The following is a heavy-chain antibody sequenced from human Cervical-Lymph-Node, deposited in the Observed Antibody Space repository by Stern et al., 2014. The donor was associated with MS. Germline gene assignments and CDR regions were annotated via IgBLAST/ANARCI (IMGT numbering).Heavy chain of an antibody. CDR2: ISSSNNYI. CDR3: ARVAYCSGGVCYNLKY. J-gene: IGHJ4*02. Sequence: EVQLLESGGGLVKPGGSLRLSCAASGFTFSSYSMNWVRQAPGQGLEWVSSISSSNNYIYYADSVRGRFTISRDNAKDSLYLQMNSLRAEDTAVYYCARVAYCSGGVCYNLKYWGQGTLVTVSS. V-gene: IGHV3-21*01. CDR1: GFTFSSYS. D-gene: IGHD2-8*02.